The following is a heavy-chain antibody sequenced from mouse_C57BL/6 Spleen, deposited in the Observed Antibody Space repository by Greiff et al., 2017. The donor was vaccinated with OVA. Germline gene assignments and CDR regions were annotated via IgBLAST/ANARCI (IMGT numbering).Heavy chain of an antibody. CDR2: ISNGGGSP. Sequence: EVKLVESGGGLVQPGGSLKLSCAASGFTFSDYYMYWVRQTPEKRLEWVAYISNGGGSPYYPDTVKGRFTISRDNAKNTLYLQMSRLKSEDTAMYYCARPLITTVVATGAMDYWGQGTSVTVSS. CDR1: GFTFSDYY. V-gene: IGHV5-12*01. D-gene: IGHD1-1*01. CDR3: ARPLITTVVATGAMDY. J-gene: IGHJ4*01.